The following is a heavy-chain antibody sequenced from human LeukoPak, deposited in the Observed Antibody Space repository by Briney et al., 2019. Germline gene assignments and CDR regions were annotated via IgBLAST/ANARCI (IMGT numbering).Heavy chain of an antibody. J-gene: IGHJ5*02. CDR2: ISYDGSNK. Sequence: PGGSLRLSCAASGFTFSAYAMHWVRQAPGKGLEWVALISYDGSNKYYADSVKGRFTISRDNSKNTLYLQMNSLRAEDTAVYYCARDLGASRGNWFDPWGQGTLVTVSS. CDR3: ARDLGASRGNWFDP. CDR1: GFTFSAYA. D-gene: IGHD2-2*01. V-gene: IGHV3-30*03.